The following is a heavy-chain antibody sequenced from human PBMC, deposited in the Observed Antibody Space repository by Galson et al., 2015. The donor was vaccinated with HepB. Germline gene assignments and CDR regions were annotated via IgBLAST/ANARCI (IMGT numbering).Heavy chain of an antibody. CDR2: IYSGGST. V-gene: IGHV3-53*01. J-gene: IGHJ6*02. CDR1: GFTVSSNY. CDR3: ARDPLLYSSGWYGDYYYGMDV. Sequence: SLRLSCAASGFTVSSNYMSWVRQAPGKGLEWVSVIYSGGSTYYADSVKGRFTISRDNSKNTLYLQMNSLRAEDTAVYYCARDPLLYSSGWYGDYYYGMDVWGQGTTVTVSS. D-gene: IGHD6-19*01.